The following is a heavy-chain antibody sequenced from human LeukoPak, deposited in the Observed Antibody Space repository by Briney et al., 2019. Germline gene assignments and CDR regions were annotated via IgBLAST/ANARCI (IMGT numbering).Heavy chain of an antibody. V-gene: IGHV4-59*01. CDR2: IYYSGST. Sequence: LEWVGYIYYSGSTNYNPSLKSRVTISVDTSKNQFSLKLSSVTAADTAVYYCARVPPHFAFDIWGQGTMVTVSS. CDR3: ARVPPHFAFDI. J-gene: IGHJ3*02.